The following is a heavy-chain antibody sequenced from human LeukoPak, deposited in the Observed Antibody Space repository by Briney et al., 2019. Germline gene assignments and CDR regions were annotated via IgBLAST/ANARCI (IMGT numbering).Heavy chain of an antibody. J-gene: IGHJ4*02. V-gene: IGHV1-69*05. CDR2: VIPILGTT. CDR3: ARDDGSATLGFDS. Sequence: ASVKVSCKASGPTLSRSAISWVRPAPGQGLEWIGGVIPILGTTNYAQKFQDRVSITTDESTSTAYMEVSSLRSVDTAVYYCARDDGSATLGFDSWGQGTLATVSS. CDR1: GPTLSRSA. D-gene: IGHD1-26*01.